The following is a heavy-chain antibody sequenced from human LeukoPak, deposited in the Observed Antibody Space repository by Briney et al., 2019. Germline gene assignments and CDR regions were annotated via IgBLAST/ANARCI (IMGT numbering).Heavy chain of an antibody. CDR2: IYYSGST. V-gene: IGHV4-61*01. Sequence: SETLSLTCTVSGASVSSGSYYWSWIRQPPGKGLEWIGYIYYSGSTNSNTSLKSRVTISVDTSKNQFSLKLNSVTAANTAVYYCARETGDGTFWGQGTLVTVSS. CDR1: GASVSSGSYY. J-gene: IGHJ4*02. CDR3: ARETGDGTF. D-gene: IGHD7-27*01.